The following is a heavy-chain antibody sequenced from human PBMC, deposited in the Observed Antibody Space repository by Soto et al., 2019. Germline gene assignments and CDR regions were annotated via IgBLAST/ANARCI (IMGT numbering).Heavy chain of an antibody. J-gene: IGHJ6*02. CDR3: ASSGIAGRYYYYYGMDV. V-gene: IGHV1-69*13. CDR2: IIPIFGTA. Sequence: GASVKVSCKASGGTFSSYAISWVRQAPGQGLEWTGGIIPIFGTANYAQKFQGRVTITADESTSTAYMELSSLRSEDTAVYYCASSGIAGRYYYYYGMDVWGQGTTVTVSS. CDR1: GGTFSSYA. D-gene: IGHD6-13*01.